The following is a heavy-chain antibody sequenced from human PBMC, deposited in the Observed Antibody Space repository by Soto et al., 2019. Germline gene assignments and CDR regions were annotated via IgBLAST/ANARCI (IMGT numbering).Heavy chain of an antibody. J-gene: IGHJ4*02. Sequence: PGESLKISCKASGYNFNNYWIGWVRQMPEKGLEWMGFIYPDDSDTKYSPSFQGQVTISVDKSITTASLQWSSLKASDTVMYYCARIPFAATGFYFDYWAQGTLVTVSS. CDR3: ARIPFAATGFYFDY. D-gene: IGHD6-13*01. V-gene: IGHV5-51*01. CDR1: GYNFNNYW. CDR2: IYPDDSDT.